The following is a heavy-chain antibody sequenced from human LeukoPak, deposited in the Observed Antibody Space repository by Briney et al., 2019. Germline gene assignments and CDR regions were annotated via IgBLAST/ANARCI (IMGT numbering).Heavy chain of an antibody. V-gene: IGHV3-23*01. CDR2: ISGSGGAT. D-gene: IGHD3-10*01. Sequence: PGGYLRLSCAASGFTFSSYAMSWVRQAPGNGLEWVSAISGSGGATYYPDSVKGRFTISRDNSKNTLYLQVSSLRAEDTAVYYCAKILFGESTYDAFDIWGQGTMVTVSS. J-gene: IGHJ3*02. CDR3: AKILFGESTYDAFDI. CDR1: GFTFSSYA.